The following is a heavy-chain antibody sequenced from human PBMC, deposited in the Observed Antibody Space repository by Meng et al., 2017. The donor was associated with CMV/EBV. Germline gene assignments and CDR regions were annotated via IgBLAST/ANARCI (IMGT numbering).Heavy chain of an antibody. V-gene: IGHV4-59*01. D-gene: IGHD3-16*01. Sequence: SETLSLICTVSGGSISSYYWSWIRQPPGKGLEWIGYIYYSGSTNYNPSLKSRVTISVDTSKNQFSLKLSSVTAADTAVYYCARGGALAAFDIWGQGTMVTVSS. CDR1: GGSISSYY. J-gene: IGHJ3*02. CDR3: ARGGALAAFDI. CDR2: IYYSGST.